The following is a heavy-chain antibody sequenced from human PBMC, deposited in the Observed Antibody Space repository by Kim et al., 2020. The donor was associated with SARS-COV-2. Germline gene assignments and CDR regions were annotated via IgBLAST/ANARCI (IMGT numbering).Heavy chain of an antibody. D-gene: IGHD3-16*01. V-gene: IGHV1-69*01. Sequence: SAQRFQGRVTITADESTSTAYMELSSLRSEDTAVYYCARSFGEQPGCFDYWGQGTLVTVSS. CDR3: ARSFGEQPGCFDY. J-gene: IGHJ4*02.